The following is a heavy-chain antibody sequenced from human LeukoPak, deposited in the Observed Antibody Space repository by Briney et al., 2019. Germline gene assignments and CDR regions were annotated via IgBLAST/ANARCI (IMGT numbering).Heavy chain of an antibody. CDR3: ARDSSGSYSDGMDV. CDR2: IKQDGSEK. J-gene: IGHJ6*02. V-gene: IGHV3-7*03. CDR1: GFTFSSYW. Sequence: GGSLRLSCAASGFTFSSYWMSWVRQAPGKGLEWVANIKQDGSEKYYVDSVKGRFTISRNNAKNSLYLQMNSLRAEDTALYHCARDSSGSYSDGMDVWGQGTTVTVSS. D-gene: IGHD1-26*01.